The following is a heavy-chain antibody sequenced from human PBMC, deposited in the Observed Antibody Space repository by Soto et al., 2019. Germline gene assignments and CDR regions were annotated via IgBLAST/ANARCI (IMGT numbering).Heavy chain of an antibody. CDR2: ISSSSSYI. CDR1: GFTFSSYS. V-gene: IGHV3-21*01. J-gene: IGHJ6*02. D-gene: IGHD4-17*01. Sequence: EVQLVESGGGLVKPGGSLRLSCAASGFTFSSYSMNWVRQAPGKGLEWVSSISSSSSYIYYADSVKGRFTISRDNAKNSLYLQMNSLRAEDTAVYYCARDGDYGDYGGANYYYYGMDVWGQGTTVTVSS. CDR3: ARDGDYGDYGGANYYYYGMDV.